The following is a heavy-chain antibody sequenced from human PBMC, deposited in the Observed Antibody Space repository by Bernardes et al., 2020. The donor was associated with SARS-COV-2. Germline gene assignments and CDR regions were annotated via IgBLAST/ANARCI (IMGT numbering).Heavy chain of an antibody. CDR2: IKQDGSEK. D-gene: IGHD3-3*01. Sequence: GSLRLSCAASGFTFSSYWMSWVRQAPGKGLEWVANIKQDGSEKYYVDSVKGRFTISRDNAKNSLYLQMNSLRAEDTAVYYCARGGAVLRFLEWLQHSGQGTLVTVSS. CDR3: ARGGAVLRFLEWLQH. CDR1: GFTFSSYW. J-gene: IGHJ1*01. V-gene: IGHV3-7*03.